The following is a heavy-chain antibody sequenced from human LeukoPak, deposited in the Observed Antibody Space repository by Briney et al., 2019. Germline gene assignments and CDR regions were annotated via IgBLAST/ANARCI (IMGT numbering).Heavy chain of an antibody. CDR2: IYHSGST. CDR3: ARDYPGNAFDI. CDR1: GGSISSGGYY. Sequence: SETLSLTCTVSGGSISSGGYYWSWIRQPPGKGLEWIGYIYHSGSTYYNPSLKSRVTISVDRSKNQFSLKLSSVTAADTAVYYCARDYPGNAFDIWGQGTMVTVSS. V-gene: IGHV4-30-2*01. J-gene: IGHJ3*02.